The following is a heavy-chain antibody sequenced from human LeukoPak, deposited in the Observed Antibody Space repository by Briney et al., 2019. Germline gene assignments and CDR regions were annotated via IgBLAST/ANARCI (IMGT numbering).Heavy chain of an antibody. D-gene: IGHD3-22*01. CDR2: ISSSGSTI. V-gene: IGHV3-11*01. CDR3: AKDGSSGLEYFQE. J-gene: IGHJ1*01. CDR1: GFTFSDYY. Sequence: GGSLRLSCAASGFTFSDYYMSWIRQAPGKGLEWVSYISSSGSTIYYADSVKGRFTISRDNAKNSLYLQMNSLRAEDTAVYYCAKDGSSGLEYFQEWGQGTLVTVSS.